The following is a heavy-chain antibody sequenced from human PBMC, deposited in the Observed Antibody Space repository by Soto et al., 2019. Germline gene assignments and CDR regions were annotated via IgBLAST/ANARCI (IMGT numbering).Heavy chain of an antibody. CDR2: IIPVFQTA. D-gene: IGHD3-22*01. CDR3: ARGGSGYTWFNEF. CDR1: GGLFSSYP. V-gene: IGHV1-69*01. Sequence: QEQLVQSGAEVKKPGSSVKVSCKASGGLFSSYPISWVRQVPGQGLKWMGGIIPVFQTAYYTQRFQGRVMITADESTNTAYMELSSLRSEDTAIYYCARGGSGYTWFNEFWGQGTLVTVSS. J-gene: IGHJ4*02.